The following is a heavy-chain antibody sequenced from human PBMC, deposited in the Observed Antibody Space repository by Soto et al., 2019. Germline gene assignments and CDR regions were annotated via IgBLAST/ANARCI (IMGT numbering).Heavy chain of an antibody. V-gene: IGHV5-51*01. Sequence: GESLKISSKGSGYSFTSYWIGWVRQMPGKGLEWMGIIYPGDSDTRYSPSFQGQVTISADKSISTAYLQWSSLKASDTAMYYWASGGSSSNPYYYYGMDVWGKGTTVTVSS. CDR1: GYSFTSYW. CDR3: ASGGSSSNPYYYYGMDV. D-gene: IGHD6-6*01. J-gene: IGHJ6*04. CDR2: IYPGDSDT.